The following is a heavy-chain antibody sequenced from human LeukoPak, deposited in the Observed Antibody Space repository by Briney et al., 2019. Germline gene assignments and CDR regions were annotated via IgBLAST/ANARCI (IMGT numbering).Heavy chain of an antibody. J-gene: IGHJ4*02. V-gene: IGHV4-59*08. CDR2: IFYTGTT. Sequence: KSSETLSLTCTVSGSSISSFYWSWIRQPPGKGPEYIGYIFYTGTTNCNPSLESRVTISVDTPKNQFSLTLRSVTAADTAVYYCARRTTPRRGEFDYWGQGTLLTVSS. CDR3: ARRTTPRRGEFDY. D-gene: IGHD2-15*01. CDR1: GSSISSFY.